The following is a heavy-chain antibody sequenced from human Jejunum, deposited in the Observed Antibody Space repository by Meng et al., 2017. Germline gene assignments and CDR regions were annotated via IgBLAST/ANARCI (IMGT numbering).Heavy chain of an antibody. CDR3: ARGLIAAGRYYFDY. CDR2: TSYSGTT. D-gene: IGHD3-9*01. CDR1: GGSISTYY. V-gene: IGHV4-59*01. J-gene: IGHJ4*02. Sequence: SETLSLTCTVSGGSISTYYWTWIRQPPGKGLEWIGYTSYSGTTNYSPSLKSRVTISVDTSKNQFSLKVTSVTAADTAVYYCARGLIAAGRYYFDYWGQGNLVTVSS.